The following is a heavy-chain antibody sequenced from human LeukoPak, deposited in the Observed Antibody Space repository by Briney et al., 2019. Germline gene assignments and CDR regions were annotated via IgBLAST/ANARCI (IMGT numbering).Heavy chain of an antibody. CDR3: AKDIRYSSSSGCDY. CDR2: ISYDGSNK. J-gene: IGHJ4*02. V-gene: IGHV3-30*18. Sequence: GGSLRLSCAASGFTFSGHGMHWVRQAPGKGLDWVAVISYDGSNKYYADSVKGRFTISRDNSKNTLYLQMNSLRAEDTAVYYCAKDIRYSSSSGCDYWGQGTLVTVSS. CDR1: GFTFSGHG. D-gene: IGHD6-6*01.